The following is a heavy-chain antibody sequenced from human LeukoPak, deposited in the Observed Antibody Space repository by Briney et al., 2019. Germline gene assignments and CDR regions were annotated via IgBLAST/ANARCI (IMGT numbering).Heavy chain of an antibody. J-gene: IGHJ5*02. CDR2: IKVDGSEK. Sequence: GGSLRLSCAASGFTFSSYAMSWVRQAPGRGLEWVASIKVDGSEKYYLDSVKGRFTISRDNALNSLFLQMNSLRVEDTAVYYCVRGTSYSPNWFDPWGQGTLVTVSS. CDR1: GFTFSSYA. D-gene: IGHD1-26*01. V-gene: IGHV3-7*04. CDR3: VRGTSYSPNWFDP.